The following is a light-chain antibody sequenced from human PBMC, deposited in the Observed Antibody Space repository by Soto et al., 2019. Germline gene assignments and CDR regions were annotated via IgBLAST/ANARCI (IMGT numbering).Light chain of an antibody. Sequence: QSALTQPASVSGSPGQSITISCTGSSSDVGSYNYVSWYQHHPGEAPKLIIYDVNNRPSGVSNRFSGSKSGNTASLTISGLQAEDEADYYCCSYTINNTLVYVFGTGTNVTVL. CDR1: SSDVGSYNY. CDR2: DVN. V-gene: IGLV2-14*03. J-gene: IGLJ1*01. CDR3: CSYTINNTLVYV.